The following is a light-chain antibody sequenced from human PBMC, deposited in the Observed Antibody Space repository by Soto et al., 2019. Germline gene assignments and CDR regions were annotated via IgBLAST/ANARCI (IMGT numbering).Light chain of an antibody. CDR2: KAS. V-gene: IGKV1-5*03. Sequence: DIQMTQSPSTLSASVGDRVTITCRASQSITTWLAWYQQKPGKAPNLLIYKASFLESGVPSRFSGSGSGTEFTLTISSLQPDDFATYYCQQSDGYPRTFGQGTKVEIK. J-gene: IGKJ1*01. CDR3: QQSDGYPRT. CDR1: QSITTW.